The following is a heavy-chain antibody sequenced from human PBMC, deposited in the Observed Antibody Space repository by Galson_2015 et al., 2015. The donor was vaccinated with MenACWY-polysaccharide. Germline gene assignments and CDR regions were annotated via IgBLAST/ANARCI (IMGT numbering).Heavy chain of an antibody. V-gene: IGHV3-30*09. J-gene: IGHJ6*03. CDR2: ISYDGSNK. D-gene: IGHD1-1*01. Sequence: SLRLSCAASGFTFSGSAMHWVRQASGKGLEWVAVISYDGSNKYYADSVKGRFAISRDNSKNTLYLQMNSLRTEDTAVYYCARGGQPYYYMDVWGKGTTVTVSS. CDR1: GFTFSGSA. CDR3: ARGGQPYYYMDV.